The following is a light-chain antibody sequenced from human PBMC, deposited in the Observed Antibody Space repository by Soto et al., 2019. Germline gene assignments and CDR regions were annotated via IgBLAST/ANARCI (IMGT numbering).Light chain of an antibody. CDR2: KAS. Sequence: DIQMTQSPSTLTASVGDRVTITCRASETINSWLAWYQQKPGRAPKLLIYKASTLENGVPSRFSGSGSGTEFAFTINSLQPDDFETYYCQQYNHWYAFGQGTKLEI. CDR3: QQYNHWYA. V-gene: IGKV1-5*03. CDR1: ETINSW. J-gene: IGKJ2*01.